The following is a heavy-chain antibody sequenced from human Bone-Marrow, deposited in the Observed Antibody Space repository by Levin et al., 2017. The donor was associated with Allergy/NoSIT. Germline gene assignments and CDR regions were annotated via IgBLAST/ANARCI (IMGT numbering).Heavy chain of an antibody. CDR2: IYYTGNT. CDR3: ARGADCSSTSCYLLDY. CDR1: GGSVGSAAHY. V-gene: IGHV4-31*03. J-gene: IGHJ4*02. D-gene: IGHD2-2*01. Sequence: SQTLSLTCNVSGGSVGSAAHYWSWIRQHPGKGLEWIGYIYYTGNTYYNPSLKSRVTISIDTSQNQFSLMMTSLTAADTAVYYCARGADCSSTSCYLLDYWGQGTRVTVSS.